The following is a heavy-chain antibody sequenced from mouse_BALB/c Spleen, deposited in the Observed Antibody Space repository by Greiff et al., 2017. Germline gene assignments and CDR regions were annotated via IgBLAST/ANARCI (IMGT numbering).Heavy chain of an antibody. CDR2: INSNGGST. CDR3: ASVYDGYYEGWYFDV. D-gene: IGHD2-3*01. J-gene: IGHJ1*01. CDR1: GFTFSSYG. V-gene: IGHV5-6-3*01. Sequence: EVKLVESGGDLVKPGGSLKLSCAASGFTFSSYGMSWVRQTPDKRLALVATINSNGGSTYYPDSVKGRFTISRDNAKNTLYLQMSSLKSEDTAMYYCASVYDGYYEGWYFDVWGAGTTVTVSS.